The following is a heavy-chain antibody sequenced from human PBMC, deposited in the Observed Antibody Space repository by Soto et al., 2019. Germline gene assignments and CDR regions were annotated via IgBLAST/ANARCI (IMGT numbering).Heavy chain of an antibody. J-gene: IGHJ4*02. CDR2: ISYDGSYQ. Sequence: QVQLVESGGGVVQPGPSLRLSCDASGFAFNKFGMHWVRQAPGKGLEWVAFISYDGSYQYYADSVQGRLTITRDNSMNTLNMQLNSLRREDTAVYYCAKGGEVGGVLGDHWGQGTLVTVSS. V-gene: IGHV3-30*18. CDR3: AKGGEVGGVLGDH. CDR1: GFAFNKFG. D-gene: IGHD1-26*01.